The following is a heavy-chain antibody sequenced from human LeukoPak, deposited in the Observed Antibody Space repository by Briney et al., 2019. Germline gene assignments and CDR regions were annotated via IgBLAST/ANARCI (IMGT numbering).Heavy chain of an antibody. CDR2: IYYSGST. Sequence: SETLSLTCTVSGGSISSYYWSWIRQPPGKGLEWIGYIYYSGSTNYNPSLKSRVTIPVDTSKNQFSLKLSSVTAADTAVYYCARANTYDSSGYYPRGYYFDYWGQGTLVTVSS. CDR3: ARANTYDSSGYYPRGYYFDY. V-gene: IGHV4-59*01. D-gene: IGHD3-22*01. CDR1: GGSISSYY. J-gene: IGHJ4*02.